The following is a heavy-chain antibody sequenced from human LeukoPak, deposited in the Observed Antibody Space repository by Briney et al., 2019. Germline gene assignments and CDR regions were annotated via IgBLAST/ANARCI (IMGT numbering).Heavy chain of an antibody. CDR3: AKCLGRAPTIMIFGVVTLYYFDY. J-gene: IGHJ4*02. D-gene: IGHD3-3*01. CDR2: ISGSGGST. Sequence: HPGGSLRLSCAASGFTFSSYAMSWVRQAPGKGLEWVSAISGSGGSTYYADSVKGRFTISRDNSKNTLYLQMNSLRAEDTAVYYCAKCLGRAPTIMIFGVVTLYYFDYWGQGTLVTVSS. CDR1: GFTFSSYA. V-gene: IGHV3-23*01.